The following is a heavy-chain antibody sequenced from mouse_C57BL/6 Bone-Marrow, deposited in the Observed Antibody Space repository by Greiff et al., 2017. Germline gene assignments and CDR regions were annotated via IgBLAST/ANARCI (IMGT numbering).Heavy chain of an antibody. CDR2: IDPENGDT. CDR3: TTKGGRYFDV. V-gene: IGHV14-4*01. Sequence: EVQLQQSGAELVRPGASVKLSCTASGFNIKDDYMHWVKQRPEQGLEWIGWIDPENGDTEYASKFQGQATITADPSSNTAYLQLSSLTSEDTAVYYCTTKGGRYFDVWGTGTTVTVSS. J-gene: IGHJ1*03. D-gene: IGHD1-1*02. CDR1: GFNIKDDY.